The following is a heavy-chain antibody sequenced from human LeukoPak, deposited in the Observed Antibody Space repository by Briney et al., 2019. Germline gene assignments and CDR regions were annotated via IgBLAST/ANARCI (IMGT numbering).Heavy chain of an antibody. CDR3: ARPNKHDYSNYYYYMDV. CDR1: GGTFSSYA. D-gene: IGHD4-11*01. V-gene: IGHV1-69*05. J-gene: IGHJ6*03. Sequence: SVKVSCNASGGTFSSYAISWVRQALGQRLEWMGGIIPIFGTANYAQKFQGRVTITTDESTSTAYMELSSLRSEDTAVYYCARPNKHDYSNYYYYMDVWGKGTTVTVSS. CDR2: IIPIFGTA.